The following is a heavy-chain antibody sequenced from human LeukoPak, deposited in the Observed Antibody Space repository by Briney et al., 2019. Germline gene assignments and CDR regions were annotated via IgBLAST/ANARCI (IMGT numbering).Heavy chain of an antibody. CDR2: LNTNTGKP. CDR1: GYTFTSYA. CDR3: ARVGAACRAGYTV. J-gene: IGHJ4*02. V-gene: IGHV7-4-1*02. Sequence: SVKVSCQASGYTFTSYAMNWVRPARGQGLAWVGWLNTNTGKPTYAQGFTERFVFSLDTYVRAPYLSISGLNEKDSAVYVCARVGAACRAGYTVWGQGTLVSVSS. D-gene: IGHD6-6*01.